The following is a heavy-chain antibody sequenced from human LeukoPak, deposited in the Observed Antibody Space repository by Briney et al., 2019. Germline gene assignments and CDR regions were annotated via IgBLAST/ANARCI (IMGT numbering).Heavy chain of an antibody. CDR2: ISVTSSYI. V-gene: IGHV3-11*06. CDR3: ARDPPGGHWYFDL. J-gene: IGHJ2*01. D-gene: IGHD3-16*01. CDR1: GFTFSDYY. Sequence: GGSLRLSCAASGFTFSDYYMSWIRQAPGKGLEWVSSISVTSSYIYYADSVKGRFTISRDNAKNSLYLQMNSLRAEDTAVYYCARDPPGGHWYFDLWGRSTLVTVSS.